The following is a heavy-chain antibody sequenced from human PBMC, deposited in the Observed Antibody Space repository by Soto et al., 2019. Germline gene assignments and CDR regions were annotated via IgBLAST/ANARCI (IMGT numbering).Heavy chain of an antibody. Sequence: ASETLSLTCAFYSGSFSGYYWSWIRQPPGKGLEWIGEINHSGSANYNPSLKSRATISVDTSKNQFSLRLTSLTAADTAVYYCARDGIDPPRDSWFDPWGQGTQITVSS. J-gene: IGHJ5*02. CDR1: SGSFSGYY. D-gene: IGHD1-1*01. CDR3: ARDGIDPPRDSWFDP. V-gene: IGHV4-34*01. CDR2: INHSGSA.